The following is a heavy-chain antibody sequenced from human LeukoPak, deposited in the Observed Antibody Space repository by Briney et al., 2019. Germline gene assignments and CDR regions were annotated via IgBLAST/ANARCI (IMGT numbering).Heavy chain of an antibody. CDR3: ARDPGYCSSTSCYGGGVDY. V-gene: IGHV3-11*06. CDR2: ISSSSSYT. Sequence: GGSLRLSCAASGLTFSDYYMSWIRQAPGKGLEWVSYISSSSSYTNYADSVKGRFTISRDNAKNSLYLQMNSLRAEDTAVYYCARDPGYCSSTSCYGGGVDYWGQGTLVTVSS. D-gene: IGHD2-2*01. CDR1: GLTFSDYY. J-gene: IGHJ4*02.